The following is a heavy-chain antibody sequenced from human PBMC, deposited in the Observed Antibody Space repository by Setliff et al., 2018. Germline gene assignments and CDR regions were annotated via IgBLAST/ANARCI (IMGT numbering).Heavy chain of an antibody. D-gene: IGHD3-22*01. Sequence: ASVKVSCKASGYTFTGYYMHWVRQAPGQGLEWMGWINPNGGGTNYAQKFQGRVTMTRDTSISTAYMELSRLRSDDTAVYYCARSYYYDSSAANWFDPWGQGTLVTVSS. CDR1: GYTFTGYY. J-gene: IGHJ5*02. CDR2: INPNGGGT. V-gene: IGHV1-2*02. CDR3: ARSYYYDSSAANWFDP.